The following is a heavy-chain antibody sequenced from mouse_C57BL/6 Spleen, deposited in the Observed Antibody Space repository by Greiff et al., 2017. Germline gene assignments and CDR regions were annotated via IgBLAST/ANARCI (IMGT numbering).Heavy chain of an antibody. Sequence: QVQLQQPGAELVKPGASVKLSCKASGYTFTSYWMHWVKQRPGRGLEWIGRIDPNSGGTKYNEKFKSKGTLTVDKPSSTAYMQLSSLTYEDSADYYCARGIYYDYAYAMDYWGQGTSVTVSS. J-gene: IGHJ4*01. CDR1: GYTFTSYW. CDR3: ARGIYYDYAYAMDY. V-gene: IGHV1-72*01. D-gene: IGHD2-4*01. CDR2: IDPNSGGT.